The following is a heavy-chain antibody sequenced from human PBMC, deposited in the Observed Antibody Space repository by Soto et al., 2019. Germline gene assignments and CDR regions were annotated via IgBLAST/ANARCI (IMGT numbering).Heavy chain of an antibody. CDR1: GFSLTTSGVG. V-gene: IGHV2-5*02. Sequence: QITLKESGPTLVKPTQTLTLTCTFSGFSLTTSGVGVGWIRQPPGKALEWLALIYWDDDTRYSPSLKSRLTITKDTSKNQVVLKLTNMDPVDTATYYCAHRNRGNSGYNWFDHWGQGILVTVSS. J-gene: IGHJ5*02. D-gene: IGHD5-12*01. CDR2: IYWDDDT. CDR3: AHRNRGNSGYNWFDH.